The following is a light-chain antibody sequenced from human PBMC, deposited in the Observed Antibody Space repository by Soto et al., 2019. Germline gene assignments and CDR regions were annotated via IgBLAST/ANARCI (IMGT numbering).Light chain of an antibody. CDR3: ASYARGSTLVV. CDR1: SNDIGLYNY. V-gene: IGLV2-14*01. CDR2: VVS. Sequence: QSVLAQPASVSGSPGQSITISCTGTSNDIGLYNYVSWYQQHPGKAPKLIIYVVSSRPSGISSRFSASKSGNTASLTISGLQAEDEADYYCASYARGSTLVVFGGGTKLTVL. J-gene: IGLJ2*01.